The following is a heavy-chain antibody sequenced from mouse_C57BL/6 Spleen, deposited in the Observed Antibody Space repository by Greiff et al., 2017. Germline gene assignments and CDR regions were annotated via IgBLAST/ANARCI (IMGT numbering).Heavy chain of an antibody. CDR1: GYTFTSYW. D-gene: IGHD2-3*01. V-gene: IGHV1-72*01. CDR2: IDPNSGGT. CDR3: ARSGLDDGYLYYFDY. Sequence: QQSCKASGYTFTSYWMHWVKQRPGRGLEWIGRIDPNSGGTKYNEKFKSKATLTVDKPSSTAYMQLSSLTSEDSAVYYCARSGLDDGYLYYFDYWGQGTTLTVSS. J-gene: IGHJ2*01.